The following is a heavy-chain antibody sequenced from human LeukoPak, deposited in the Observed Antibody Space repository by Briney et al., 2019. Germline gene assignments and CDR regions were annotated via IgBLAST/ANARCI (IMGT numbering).Heavy chain of an antibody. V-gene: IGHV1-46*01. Sequence: ASVKVSCTASGYTFTSYYMHWVRQAPGQGLEWMGIINPSGGSTSYAQKFQGRVTMTRDMSTSTVYMELSSLRSEDTAVYYCARFSPLLAFLDYWGQGTLVTVSS. CDR1: GYTFTSYY. D-gene: IGHD3-3*02. J-gene: IGHJ4*02. CDR3: ARFSPLLAFLDY. CDR2: INPSGGST.